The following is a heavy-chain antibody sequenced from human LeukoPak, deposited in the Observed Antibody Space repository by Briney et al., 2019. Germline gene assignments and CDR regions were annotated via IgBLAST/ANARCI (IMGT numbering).Heavy chain of an antibody. Sequence: GASVTVSCKPSGYTFIDHYIHWVRQAPGQGLEWMAWINPKTGDTNYAPKFQDRITMTRDTSISTAYMELSSLISDDTAVYYCAKVTFGGIIGGDYFDYWGQGTLVTVSS. CDR3: AKVTFGGIIGGDYFDY. V-gene: IGHV1-2*02. D-gene: IGHD3-16*02. CDR1: GYTFIDHY. CDR2: INPKTGDT. J-gene: IGHJ4*02.